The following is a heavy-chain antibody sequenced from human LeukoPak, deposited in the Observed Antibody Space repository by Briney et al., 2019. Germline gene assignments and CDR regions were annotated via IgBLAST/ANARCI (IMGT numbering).Heavy chain of an antibody. Sequence: ASVKVSCKASGYTFNGYYMHWVRQAPGQGLEWMGWINPNSGGTNYAQKFQGRVTMTRDTSISTAYMELSRLRSDDTAVYYCARGEYCSSTSCLNWFDPWGQGTLVTVSS. J-gene: IGHJ5*02. V-gene: IGHV1-2*02. D-gene: IGHD2-2*01. CDR3: ARGEYCSSTSCLNWFDP. CDR2: INPNSGGT. CDR1: GYTFNGYY.